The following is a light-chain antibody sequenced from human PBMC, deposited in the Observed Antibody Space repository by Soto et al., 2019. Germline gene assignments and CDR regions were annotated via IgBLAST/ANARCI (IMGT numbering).Light chain of an antibody. J-gene: IGKJ1*01. Sequence: EIVMTQSPGTLSVSPGERATLSCRASQSVSSNLAWYQHKPGQAPRLLMYAASTRDTGIPARFGGSGSGTEFTLTIRSLQSEDFALYYCVQYNDWPRTFGQGTKVEIK. CDR1: QSVSSN. CDR2: AAS. CDR3: VQYNDWPRT. V-gene: IGKV3-15*01.